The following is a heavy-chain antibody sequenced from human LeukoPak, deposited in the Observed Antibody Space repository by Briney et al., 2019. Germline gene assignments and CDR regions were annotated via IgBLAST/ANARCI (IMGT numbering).Heavy chain of an antibody. J-gene: IGHJ4*02. CDR3: ARYGACSGGSCYPRRKDY. Sequence: SETLSLTCTVSGGSINSGDYYWSWIRQPPGKGLEWIGEINHSGSTNYNPSLKSRVTISVDTSKNQFSLKLSSVTAADTAVYYCARYGACSGGSCYPRRKDYWGQGTLVTVSS. CDR1: GGSINSGDYY. D-gene: IGHD2-15*01. V-gene: IGHV4-39*07. CDR2: INHSGST.